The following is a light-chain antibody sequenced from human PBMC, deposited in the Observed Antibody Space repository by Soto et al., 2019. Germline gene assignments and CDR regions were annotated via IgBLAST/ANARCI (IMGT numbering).Light chain of an antibody. CDR1: QTVLHGSNY. CDR2: WAS. J-gene: IGKJ1*01. CDR3: QQYYTTPVT. Sequence: DIVMTQSPDSLSVSLGERATINCKSSQTVLHGSNYLAWYQQRAGQPPTLLLYWASTRESGVPDRFSGSGSGTDFTLTISSMQAEDVAVYYCQQYYTTPVTFGQGTKVEI. V-gene: IGKV4-1*01.